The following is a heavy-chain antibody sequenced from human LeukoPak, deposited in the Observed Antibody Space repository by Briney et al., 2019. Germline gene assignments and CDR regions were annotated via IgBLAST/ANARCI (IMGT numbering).Heavy chain of an antibody. Sequence: ASVKVSCKASGYTFTTYGISWVRQAPGQGLEWMGWISAHNGNTNSAQKFQGRVTMTTDTSTSTAYMELRSLRSDDTAAYYCARVSGYDDYWGQGTLVTVSS. CDR3: ARVSGYDDY. CDR1: GYTFTTYG. V-gene: IGHV1-18*01. J-gene: IGHJ4*02. D-gene: IGHD5-12*01. CDR2: ISAHNGNT.